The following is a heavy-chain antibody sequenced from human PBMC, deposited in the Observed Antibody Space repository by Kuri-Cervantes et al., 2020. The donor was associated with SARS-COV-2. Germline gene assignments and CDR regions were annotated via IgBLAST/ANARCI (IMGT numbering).Heavy chain of an antibody. J-gene: IGHJ5*02. CDR2: IYYSGST. CDR3: ARQVPAAIRGQGFDP. V-gene: IGHV4-39*01. CDR1: GGSISSSSYY. Sequence: ESLKISCTVSGGSISSSSYYWGWIRQPPGKGLEWIGSIYYSGSTYYNPSLKSRVTISVDTSKNQFSLKLSSVTAADTAVYYCARQVPAAIRGQGFDPWGQGTLVTVSS. D-gene: IGHD2-2*02.